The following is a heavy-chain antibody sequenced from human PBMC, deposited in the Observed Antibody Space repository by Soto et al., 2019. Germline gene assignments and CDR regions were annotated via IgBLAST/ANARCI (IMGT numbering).Heavy chain of an antibody. D-gene: IGHD6-13*01. Sequence: QVQLVQSGAEEKKPGASVKVSCKASGYTFTSYVMHWVRQAPGQRLEWMGWINAGNGNTKYSQKFQGRVTMTRDTSASTAYMELSSLRSEDTAVYYCASESIAAAAGYGGAVLGQATTVTTSS. J-gene: IGHJ6*02. CDR3: ASESIAAAAGYGGAV. CDR1: GYTFTSYV. V-gene: IGHV1-3*05. CDR2: INAGNGNT.